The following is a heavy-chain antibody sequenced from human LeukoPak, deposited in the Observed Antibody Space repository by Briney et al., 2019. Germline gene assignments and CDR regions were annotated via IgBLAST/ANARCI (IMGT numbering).Heavy chain of an antibody. D-gene: IGHD5-18*01. V-gene: IGHV3-20*04. CDR1: GFTFDDYG. J-gene: IGHJ4*02. CDR2: INWNGGST. CDR3: ARAGVGAATAMELGY. Sequence: PGGSLRLSCAASGFTFDDYGMSWVRQAPGKGLEWVSGINWNGGSTGYADSVKGRFTISRDNAKNSLYLQMNSLRAEDTALYYCARAGVGAATAMELGYWGQGTLVTVSS.